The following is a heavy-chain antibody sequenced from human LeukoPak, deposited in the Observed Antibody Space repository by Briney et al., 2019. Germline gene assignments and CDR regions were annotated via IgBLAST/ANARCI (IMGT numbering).Heavy chain of an antibody. Sequence: TGDSLKISCKGSGYSFTSYWIGWVRQMPGKGLEWMGTVYPGGSDARYSPSFQGQVTISADKSISTAYLQWSSLKASDTAIYYCARDYTRSSPFDYWGQGTLVTVPS. D-gene: IGHD2-2*02. CDR2: VYPGGSDA. V-gene: IGHV5-51*01. CDR1: GYSFTSYW. J-gene: IGHJ4*02. CDR3: ARDYTRSSPFDY.